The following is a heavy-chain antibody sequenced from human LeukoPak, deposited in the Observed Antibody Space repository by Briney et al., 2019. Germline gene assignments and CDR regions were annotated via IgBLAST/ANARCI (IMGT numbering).Heavy chain of an antibody. CDR2: FSGSGGTT. J-gene: IGHJ4*02. CDR3: AKDQRGYSYGSFDY. CDR1: GFTFRRYW. D-gene: IGHD5-18*01. Sequence: PGGSLRLSCAASGFTFRRYWMSWARQGPGKGLEWVSSFSGSGGTTYYADSVKDRFTISRDNSKNTLYLQMNSLRAEDTAVYYCAKDQRGYSYGSFDYWGQGTLVTVSS. V-gene: IGHV3-23*01.